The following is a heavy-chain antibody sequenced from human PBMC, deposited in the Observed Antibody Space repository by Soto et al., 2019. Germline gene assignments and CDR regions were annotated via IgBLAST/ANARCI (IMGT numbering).Heavy chain of an antibody. V-gene: IGHV3-66*01. D-gene: IGHD3-16*01. CDR1: GFTVSGNY. Sequence: PGXSMRLSCAASGFTVSGNYMTWVRQAPGKGLEWVAVIYRDGSAYYAGSVKGRFTISRDDPENTRYLEINSLRVEVTAVYYCARAFTVGGVWGKGTTVTVSS. J-gene: IGHJ6*04. CDR2: IYRDGSA. CDR3: ARAFTVGGV.